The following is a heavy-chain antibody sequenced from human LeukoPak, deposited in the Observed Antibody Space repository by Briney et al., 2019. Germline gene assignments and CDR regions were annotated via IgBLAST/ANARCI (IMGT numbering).Heavy chain of an antibody. CDR2: ISSSSATI. J-gene: IGHJ5*02. CDR1: GFTFSSYS. V-gene: IGHV3-48*02. D-gene: IGHD2-15*01. CDR3: ARGRGGGGTSNNWFDP. Sequence: GGSLRLSCTASGFTFSSYSMNWVRQAPGKGLDWLSYISSSSATIYYADSVKGRFTISRDNAKKSLYLQMNSLRDEDTAVYYCARGRGGGGTSNNWFDPWGQGTHVIVSS.